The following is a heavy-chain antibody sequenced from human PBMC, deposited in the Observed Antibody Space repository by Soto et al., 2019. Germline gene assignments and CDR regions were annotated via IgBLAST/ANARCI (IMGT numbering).Heavy chain of an antibody. Sequence: KPSETLSLTCAVSGGSISSSNWWSWVRQPPGKGLEWIGEIYHSGSTNYNPSLKSRVTISVDKSKNQFSLKLSSVTAADTAVYYCARGRTPGEGPVVTAATIYYYYGMDVWGQGTTVTVSS. CDR3: ARGRTPGEGPVVTAATIYYYYGMDV. CDR1: GGSISSSNW. V-gene: IGHV4-4*02. D-gene: IGHD2-2*01. CDR2: IYHSGST. J-gene: IGHJ6*02.